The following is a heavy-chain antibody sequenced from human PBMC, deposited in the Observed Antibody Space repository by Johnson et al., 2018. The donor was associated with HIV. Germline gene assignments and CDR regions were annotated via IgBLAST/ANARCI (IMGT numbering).Heavy chain of an antibody. V-gene: IGHV3-20*04. J-gene: IGHJ3*02. Sequence: VQLVESGGGVVRPGESLRLSCATSGFNFDEYGMSWVRQAPGKGPEWVAGINWKGGSMGYADSVKGRFTVYRDNANNSLYLQMNSLRAEDTALYYCARDWDYYDSSGYYYAVMVDAFDIWGQGT. D-gene: IGHD3-22*01. CDR2: INWKGGSM. CDR3: ARDWDYYDSSGYYYAVMVDAFDI. CDR1: GFNFDEYG.